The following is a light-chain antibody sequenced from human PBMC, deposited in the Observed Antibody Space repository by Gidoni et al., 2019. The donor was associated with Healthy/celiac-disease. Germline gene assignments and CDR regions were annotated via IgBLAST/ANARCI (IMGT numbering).Light chain of an antibody. CDR3: QQFNSYPFT. Sequence: AIQLSQSPSSLSASVGDRVTIPCRASQGISSALAWYQQKPGKAPKLLIYDASSLESGVPSRFSGSGSGTDFTLTISSLQPEDFATYYCQQFNSYPFTFGPGTKVDIK. CDR1: QGISSA. CDR2: DAS. V-gene: IGKV1-13*02. J-gene: IGKJ3*01.